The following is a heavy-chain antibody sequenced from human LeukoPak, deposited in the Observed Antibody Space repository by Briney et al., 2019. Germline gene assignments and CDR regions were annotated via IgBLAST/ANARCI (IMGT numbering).Heavy chain of an antibody. Sequence: PGGSLRLSCAASGFTFSSYDMHWVRQATGKGLEWVSAIGTAGDTYYPGSVKGRFTISRENAKNSLYLQMNSLRAGDTAVYYCARAFKDCSSTSSYPRPIYYGMDVWGQGTTVTVSS. CDR3: ARAFKDCSSTSSYPRPIYYGMDV. CDR2: IGTAGDT. CDR1: GFTFSSYD. V-gene: IGHV3-13*01. D-gene: IGHD2-2*01. J-gene: IGHJ6*02.